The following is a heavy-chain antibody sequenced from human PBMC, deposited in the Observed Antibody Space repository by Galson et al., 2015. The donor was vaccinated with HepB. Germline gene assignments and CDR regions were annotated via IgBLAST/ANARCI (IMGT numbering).Heavy chain of an antibody. CDR1: GYTFTSYY. CDR3: ARGVEVPAALPGGYDYYYYGMDV. V-gene: IGHV1-46*04. CDR2: INPSGGST. Sequence: SVKVSCKASGYTFTSYYMHWVRQAPGQGLEWMGIINPSGGSTSYAQKLQGRVTMTRDTSTSTVYMELSSLRSEDTAVYYCARGVEVPAALPGGYDYYYYGMDVWGQGTTVTVSS. J-gene: IGHJ6*02. D-gene: IGHD2-2*01.